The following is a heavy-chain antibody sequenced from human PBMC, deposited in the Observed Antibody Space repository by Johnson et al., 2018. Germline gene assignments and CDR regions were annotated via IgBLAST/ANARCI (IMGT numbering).Heavy chain of an antibody. CDR2: MNPTSGNT. CDR1: GYTFTSYD. CDR3: ARGRLAVGFDI. V-gene: IGHV1-8*01. Sequence: QVQLVESGAEVKKPGASVKVSCKASGYTFTSYDINWVRQATGQGLEWMGWMNPTSGNTGYAQKFQCRGTRTRNTYKSTAYMELSSLRSEDTAVYYCARGRLAVGFDIWGQGTMVTVSS. J-gene: IGHJ3*02.